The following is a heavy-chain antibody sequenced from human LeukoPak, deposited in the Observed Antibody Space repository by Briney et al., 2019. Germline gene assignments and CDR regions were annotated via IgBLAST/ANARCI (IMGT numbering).Heavy chain of an antibody. CDR2: ISGSGGST. CDR1: GFTFSSYA. V-gene: IGHV3-23*01. CDR3: AKVGYYYDSSGYYLNYFDY. D-gene: IGHD3-22*01. Sequence: GGSLRLSCAASGFTFSSYAMSWVRQAPGKGLESVSAISGSGGSTYYADSVKGRFTISRDNSKNTLYLQMNSLRAEDTAVYYCAKVGYYYDSSGYYLNYFDYWGQGTLVTVSS. J-gene: IGHJ4*02.